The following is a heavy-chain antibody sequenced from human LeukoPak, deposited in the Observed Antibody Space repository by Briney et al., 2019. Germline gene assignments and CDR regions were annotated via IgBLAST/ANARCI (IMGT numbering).Heavy chain of an antibody. CDR3: ARGGGQYYDILTGYYPAADYYYYMDV. J-gene: IGHJ6*03. CDR2: INPSGGST. CDR1: GYTFTSYY. D-gene: IGHD3-9*01. V-gene: IGHV1-46*01. Sequence: ASVKVSCKASGYTFTSYYMHWVRQAPGQGLEWMGIINPSGGSTSYAQKFQGRVAMTRDMSTSTVYMEQSSLRSKDTAVYYCARGGGQYYDILTGYYPAADYYYYMDVWGKGTTVTVSS.